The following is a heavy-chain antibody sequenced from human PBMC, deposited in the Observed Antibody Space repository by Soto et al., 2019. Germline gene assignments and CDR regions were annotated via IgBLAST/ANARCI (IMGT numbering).Heavy chain of an antibody. CDR1: GFTFSSYI. D-gene: IGHD3-22*01. CDR2: ISSSSSYI. V-gene: IGHV3-21*01. CDR3: ARDASYDSSGYYCALDI. J-gene: IGHJ3*02. Sequence: WGSLRLSCAASGFTFSSYIMNWVRQAPGKGLEWVSSISSSSSYIYYADSVKGRFTISRDNAKNSLYLQMNSLRAEDTAVYYCARDASYDSSGYYCALDIWGQGTMVTVSS.